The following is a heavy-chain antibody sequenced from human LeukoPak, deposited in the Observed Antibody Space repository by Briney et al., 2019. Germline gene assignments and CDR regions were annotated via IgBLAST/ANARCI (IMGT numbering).Heavy chain of an antibody. D-gene: IGHD7-27*01. CDR3: ARDRLGHVDY. Sequence: SETLSLTCAVYGGSFSGYYWSWIRQPPGKGLEWIGEINHSGSTNYNPSLKSRVTISVDTSKNQFSLKLSSVTAADTAVYYCARDRLGHVDYWGQGTLVTVSS. CDR2: INHSGST. CDR1: GGSFSGYY. J-gene: IGHJ4*02. V-gene: IGHV4-34*01.